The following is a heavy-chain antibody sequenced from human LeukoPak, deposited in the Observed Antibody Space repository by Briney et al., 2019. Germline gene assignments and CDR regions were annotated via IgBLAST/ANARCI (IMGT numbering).Heavy chain of an antibody. J-gene: IGHJ4*02. CDR1: GYTFTGYY. CDR3: ARDRRAVAGTVLDY. V-gene: IGHV1-2*02. Sequence: ASVKVSCKASGYTFTGYYMHWVRQAPGQRLRWMGWINPNSGATNYAQKFQGRVTMTRDTSISTAYMEVSRLRSDDTAVYYCARDRRAVAGTVLDYWGQGTLVTVSS. D-gene: IGHD6-19*01. CDR2: INPNSGAT.